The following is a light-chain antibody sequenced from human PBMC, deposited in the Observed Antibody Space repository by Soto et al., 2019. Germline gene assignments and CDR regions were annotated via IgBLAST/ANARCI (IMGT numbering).Light chain of an antibody. CDR1: SSAVGGYNY. V-gene: IGLV2-8*01. CDR3: SSYAGSSNV. CDR2: EVN. J-gene: IGLJ1*01. Sequence: QSVLTQPPSASGSPGQSVAISCPGTSSAVGGYNYVSWYQQHPGKAPKLMIYEVNKRPSGVPDRFSGSKSGNTASLTVSGLQAEDEADYYCSSYAGSSNVFGTGTKVTV.